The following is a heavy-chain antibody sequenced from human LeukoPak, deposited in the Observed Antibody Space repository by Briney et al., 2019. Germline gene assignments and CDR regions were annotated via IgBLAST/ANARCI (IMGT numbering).Heavy chain of an antibody. CDR3: ARSQLFWFDP. Sequence: PSETLSLTCSVSGGSISSYYWSWIRQPPGKGLEWIGYIYHSGSTYYNPSLKSRVTISVDRSKNQFSLKLSSVTAADTAVYYCARSQLFWFDPWGQGTLVTVSS. J-gene: IGHJ5*02. CDR1: GGSISSYY. D-gene: IGHD5-18*01. CDR2: IYHSGST. V-gene: IGHV4-59*12.